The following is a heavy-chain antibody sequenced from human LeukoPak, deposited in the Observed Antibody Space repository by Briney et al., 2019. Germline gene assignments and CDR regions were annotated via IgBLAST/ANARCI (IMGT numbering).Heavy chain of an antibody. CDR1: GYTFTGYY. J-gene: IGHJ4*02. D-gene: IGHD6-13*01. CDR3: ARDHVAAAGVDY. V-gene: IGHV1-2*02. Sequence: ASVKVSCKASGYTFTGYYMHWVRQAPGQGLEWMGWINPNSGGTNYAQKFQGRVTMTRDTSISTAYMELSRLRSDDTAVYYCARDHVAAAGVDYWGQGTLVTVSS. CDR2: INPNSGGT.